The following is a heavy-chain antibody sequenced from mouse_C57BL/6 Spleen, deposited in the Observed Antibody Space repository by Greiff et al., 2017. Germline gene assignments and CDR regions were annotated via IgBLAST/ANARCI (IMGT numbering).Heavy chain of an antibody. CDR3: ARKYDNYAWFAY. CDR1: GYTFTSYW. Sequence: VQLQQPGAGLVKPGASVKFSCKSSGYTFTSYWMHWVKQRPGQGLELIGVIHPNSGSTNYNETIKSQSTLTVDKSSSTAYMQLSSLTSEDSAVYYDARKYDNYAWFAYWGQGTLVTVSA. V-gene: IGHV1-64*01. J-gene: IGHJ3*01. CDR2: IHPNSGST. D-gene: IGHD2-10*02.